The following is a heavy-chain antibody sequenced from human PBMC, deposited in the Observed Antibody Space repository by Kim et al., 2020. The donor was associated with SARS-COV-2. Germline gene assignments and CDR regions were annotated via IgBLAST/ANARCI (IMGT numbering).Heavy chain of an antibody. CDR2: IYYSGST. CDR1: GGSISSGGYY. J-gene: IGHJ4*02. D-gene: IGHD5-12*01. CDR3: AREGSGYDFDY. Sequence: SETLSLTCTVSGGSISSGGYYWSWIRQHPGKGLEWIGYIYYSGSTYYNPSLKSRVTISVDTSKNQFSLKLSSVTAADTAVYYCAREGSGYDFDYWGQGTLVTVSS. V-gene: IGHV4-31*03.